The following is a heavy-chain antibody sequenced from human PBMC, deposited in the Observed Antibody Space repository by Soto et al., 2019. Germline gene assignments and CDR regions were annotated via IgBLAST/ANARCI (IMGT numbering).Heavy chain of an antibody. CDR1: GFTFDDYA. V-gene: IGHV3-9*01. CDR3: VKDESINWYSGHFRH. J-gene: IGHJ1*01. Sequence: RLSCAASGFTFDDYAMHWVRQVPGKGLEWVSGINWNSGSIGYADSVKGRFAISRDNAKNSLHLQMNSLRAEDTAFYYCVKDESINWYSGHFRHWGQGTLVNVSS. D-gene: IGHD6-13*01. CDR2: INWNSGSI.